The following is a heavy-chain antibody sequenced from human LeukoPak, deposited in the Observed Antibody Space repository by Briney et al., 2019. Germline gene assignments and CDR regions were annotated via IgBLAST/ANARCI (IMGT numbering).Heavy chain of an antibody. CDR3: ARHKDSGSYYVWFDP. Sequence: GGSLRLSCAASGFTFSSYWMHWVRQAPGKGLVWVSRINTDGSSTSYADSVKGRFTISRDNAKNTLYLQMNSLRAEDTAVYYCARHKDSGSYYVWFDPWGQGTLVTVSS. V-gene: IGHV3-74*01. CDR1: GFTFSSYW. CDR2: INTDGSST. D-gene: IGHD1-26*01. J-gene: IGHJ5*02.